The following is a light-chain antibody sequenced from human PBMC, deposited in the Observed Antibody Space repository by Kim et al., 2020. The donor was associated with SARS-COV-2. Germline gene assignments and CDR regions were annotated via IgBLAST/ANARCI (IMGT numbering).Light chain of an antibody. Sequence: QSALTQPASVSGSHGQSITISCTGTSSDVGNYNYVSWYQHHPGAAPKLMIYDVNKRPSGISNRFFGSKSGNTASLTISGLQTEDEAYYYCYSYASCITLIFGGGTQLTVL. CDR2: DVN. V-gene: IGLV2-14*03. J-gene: IGLJ2*01. CDR3: YSYASCITLI. CDR1: SSDVGNYNY.